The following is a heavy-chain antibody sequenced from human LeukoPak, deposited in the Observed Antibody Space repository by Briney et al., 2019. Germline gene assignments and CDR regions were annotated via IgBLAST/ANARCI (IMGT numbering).Heavy chain of an antibody. CDR3: ARVRVVGSANNWFDP. J-gene: IGHJ5*02. V-gene: IGHV1-8*02. CDR2: MNPNSGNT. Sequence: ASVKVSCKASGYTFTGYYMHWVRQAPGQGLEWMGWMNPNSGNTGYAQKFQGRVTMTRNTSISTAYMELSSLRSEDTAVYYCARVRVVGSANNWFDPWGQGTLVTVSS. CDR1: GYTFTGYY. D-gene: IGHD3-10*01.